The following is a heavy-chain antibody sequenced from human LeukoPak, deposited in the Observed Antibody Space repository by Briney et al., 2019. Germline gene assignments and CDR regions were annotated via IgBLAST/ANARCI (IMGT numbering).Heavy chain of an antibody. D-gene: IGHD2-2*01. J-gene: IGHJ4*02. CDR3: ASSYCSSTSCLKIFDY. Sequence: SETLSLTCTVSGGSISSGDYYWSWIRQPPGKGLEWIGYIYYSGSTYYNPSLKSRVTISVDTSKNQSSLKLSSVTAADTAVYYCASSYCSSTSCLKIFDYWGQGTLVTVPS. V-gene: IGHV4-30-4*01. CDR2: IYYSGST. CDR1: GGSISSGDYY.